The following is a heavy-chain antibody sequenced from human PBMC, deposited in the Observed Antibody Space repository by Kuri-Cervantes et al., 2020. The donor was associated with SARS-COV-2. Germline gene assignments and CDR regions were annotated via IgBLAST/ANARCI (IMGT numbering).Heavy chain of an antibody. CDR1: GFIFSNYW. CDR3: ARASFDFWSGYYTGYYFDY. Sequence: GGSLRLSCAASGFIFSNYWMSWVRQAPGKGLEWVANIKQVGSEEFYVDSVKGRFTVSRDNAKNSLFLQMNSLRAEDTAVYYCARASFDFWSGYYTGYYFDYWGQGSLVTVSS. D-gene: IGHD3-3*01. CDR2: IKQVGSEE. V-gene: IGHV3-7*01. J-gene: IGHJ4*02.